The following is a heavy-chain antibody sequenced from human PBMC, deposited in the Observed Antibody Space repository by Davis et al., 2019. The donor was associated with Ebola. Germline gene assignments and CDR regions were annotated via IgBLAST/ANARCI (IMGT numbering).Heavy chain of an antibody. CDR2: ISGSGGST. D-gene: IGHD4-17*01. V-gene: IGHV3-23*01. Sequence: GESLKISCAASGFTFSSYAMSWVRQAPGKGLEWVSAISGSGGSTYYADSVKGRFPISRDNSKNTLNLQMNSLRAEDTAIYYCAKLDYNDSYFQDWGQGTLVTVSS. CDR1: GFTFSSYA. CDR3: AKLDYNDSYFQD. J-gene: IGHJ1*01.